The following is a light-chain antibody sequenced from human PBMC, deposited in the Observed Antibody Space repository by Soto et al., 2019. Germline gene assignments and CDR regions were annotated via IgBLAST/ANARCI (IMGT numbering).Light chain of an antibody. V-gene: IGKV1-5*03. CDR1: QSIDTW. CDR3: QQYNSYRT. Sequence: DIHMTQSPSTLSASVGDRVTITCRASQSIDTWLAWHQQNPGKAPKLLICEACSVESGLPSRFSGSGSGTEFTLTISRLQPDDLAYYCRQQYNSYRTFGQGTKVDIK. CDR2: EAC. J-gene: IGKJ1*01.